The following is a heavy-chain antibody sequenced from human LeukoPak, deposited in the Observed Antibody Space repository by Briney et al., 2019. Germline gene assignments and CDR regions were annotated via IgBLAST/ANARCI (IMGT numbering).Heavy chain of an antibody. V-gene: IGHV4-34*01. D-gene: IGHD2-8*01. Sequence: PSETLSLTCAVYGGSFSGYYWSWIRQPPGKGLEWIGEINHSGSTNYNPSLKSRVTISVDTSKCQFSLKLSSVTAADTAVYYCAICGRTNGVCYYFDYWGQGTLVTVSS. J-gene: IGHJ4*02. CDR1: GGSFSGYY. CDR2: INHSGST. CDR3: AICGRTNGVCYYFDY.